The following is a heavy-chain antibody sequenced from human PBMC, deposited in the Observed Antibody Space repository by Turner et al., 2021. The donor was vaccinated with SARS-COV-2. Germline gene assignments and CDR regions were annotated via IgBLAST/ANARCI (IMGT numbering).Heavy chain of an antibody. J-gene: IGHJ6*02. CDR3: ARLMDTAMDYYGTDV. CDR2: IYYSGSA. Sequence: QLQLQESGPGLVKPSETLSLTCTVSGGSISSSSYYWGWIRQPPGKGLEWIGNIYYSGSAYYNPSLKSRVTITVDPSKNQFSLKLTSVTAADTAVYYCARLMDTAMDYYGTDVWGQGTTVTDSS. CDR1: GGSISSSSYY. V-gene: IGHV4-39*01. D-gene: IGHD5-18*01.